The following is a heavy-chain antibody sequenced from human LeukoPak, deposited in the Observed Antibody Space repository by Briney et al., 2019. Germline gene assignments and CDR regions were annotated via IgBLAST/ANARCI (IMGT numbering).Heavy chain of an antibody. CDR1: GFTFSSYA. CDR3: AKDRFGYSSSWYYFDY. Sequence: GGSLRLSCAASGFTFSSYAMSWVRQAPGKGLEWVSAISGSGGSTYYADSVKGRFTISRDNSKNTLYLQMNSLRAEDTAVYYCAKDRFGYSSSWYYFDYWGQGTLVTVSS. V-gene: IGHV3-23*01. J-gene: IGHJ4*02. CDR2: ISGSGGST. D-gene: IGHD6-13*01.